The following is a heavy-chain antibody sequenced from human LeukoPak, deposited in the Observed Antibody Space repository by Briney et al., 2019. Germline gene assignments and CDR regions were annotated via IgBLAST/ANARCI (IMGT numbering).Heavy chain of an antibody. Sequence: PSETLSLTCSVSGGSNSSINYYWAWIRQPPGRGLEWIGSIYFTGTTYYNASLTSRVTISLHTSRKQFSLRLTSVTAADTAVYYCARVVPPSLSPFDFWGQGTLVTVSS. D-gene: IGHD4/OR15-4a*01. V-gene: IGHV4-39*07. CDR1: GGSNSSINYY. CDR3: ARVVPPSLSPFDF. J-gene: IGHJ4*02. CDR2: IYFTGTT.